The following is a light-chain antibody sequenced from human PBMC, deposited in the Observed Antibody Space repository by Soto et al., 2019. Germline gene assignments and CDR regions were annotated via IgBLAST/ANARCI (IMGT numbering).Light chain of an antibody. CDR1: SSDVGGYSF. CDR2: EVS. J-gene: IGLJ2*01. CDR3: SSYAGSNKGV. Sequence: HSALTQPPSASGSPGQSVTISCTGTSSDVGGYSFVSWYQQHPGKAPKLMIYEVSKRPSGVPDRFSGSKSGNTASLTVSGLQAEDEADYYCSSYAGSNKGVFGGGTKVTVL. V-gene: IGLV2-8*01.